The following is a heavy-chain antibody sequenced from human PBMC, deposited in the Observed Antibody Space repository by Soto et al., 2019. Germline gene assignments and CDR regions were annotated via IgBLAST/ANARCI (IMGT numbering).Heavy chain of an antibody. CDR1: GFTFSLYS. CDR3: ARAVTWGLDV. D-gene: IGHD3-10*01. V-gene: IGHV3-48*02. CDR2: ISRSSTGI. Sequence: EVQLVESGGGLVQPGGSLRLSCAASGFTFSLYSMSWVRQAPGKGLEWVSYISRSSTGIHYADSVKGRFTITRQDATNSMHLQMNSLGDADTAVYYCARAVTWGLDVWCQGTTVRISS. J-gene: IGHJ6*02.